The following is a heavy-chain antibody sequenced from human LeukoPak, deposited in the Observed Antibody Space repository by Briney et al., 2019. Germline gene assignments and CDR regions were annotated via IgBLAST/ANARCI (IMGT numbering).Heavy chain of an antibody. V-gene: IGHV4-4*07. Sequence: SETLSLTCTVSGGSISSYYWSWIRQPAGKGLEWIGRIYTSGSTNYNPSLKSRVTMSVDTSKNQFSLKLSSVTAADTAVYYCARWVKGYCSSTSCEWNWFDPWGQGTLVTVSS. CDR3: ARWVKGYCSSTSCEWNWFDP. CDR2: IYTSGST. J-gene: IGHJ5*02. D-gene: IGHD2-2*01. CDR1: GGSISSYY.